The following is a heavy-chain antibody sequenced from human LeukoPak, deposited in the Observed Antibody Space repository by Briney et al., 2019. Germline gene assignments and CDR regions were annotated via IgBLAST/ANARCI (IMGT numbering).Heavy chain of an antibody. D-gene: IGHD5-18*01. CDR3: AGSGYSYGSYFDY. J-gene: IGHJ4*02. Sequence: PSETLSLTCTVSGGSINDYYWTWIRQPAGKGLEWIGRIYTSGSTNYNPSLKSRVTISVDTSKNQFSLKLSSVTAADTAVYYCAGSGYSYGSYFDYWGQGTLVTVSS. CDR2: IYTSGST. CDR1: GGSINDYY. V-gene: IGHV4-4*07.